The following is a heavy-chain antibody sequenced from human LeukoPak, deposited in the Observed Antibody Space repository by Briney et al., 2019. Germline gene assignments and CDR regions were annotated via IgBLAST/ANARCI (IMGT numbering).Heavy chain of an antibody. V-gene: IGHV3-11*01. CDR1: GFTFDDYA. D-gene: IGHD2-2*01. Sequence: GGSLRLSCAASGFTFDDYAMHWVRHAPGKGLEWVSYISSSGSTIYYADSVKGRFTISRDNAKNSLYLQMNSLRAEDTAVYYCARDPAVVPAAIPGVGWFDPWGQGTLVTVSS. CDR2: ISSSGSTI. J-gene: IGHJ5*02. CDR3: ARDPAVVPAAIPGVGWFDP.